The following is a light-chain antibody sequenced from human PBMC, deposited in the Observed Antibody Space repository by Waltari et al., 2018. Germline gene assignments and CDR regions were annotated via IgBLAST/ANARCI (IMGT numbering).Light chain of an antibody. J-gene: IGLJ3*02. V-gene: IGLV2-14*03. CDR2: DVS. Sequence: QSALTQPASVSGSPGQSITISCTGTSSDVGGYNYVSWYQQHPGKAPKLMIYDVSNRPSGVFNRFSVSKSGNTASLTISGLQAEDEADYYCSSYTSSSTLCVFGGGTKLTVL. CDR3: SSYTSSSTLCV. CDR1: SSDVGGYNY.